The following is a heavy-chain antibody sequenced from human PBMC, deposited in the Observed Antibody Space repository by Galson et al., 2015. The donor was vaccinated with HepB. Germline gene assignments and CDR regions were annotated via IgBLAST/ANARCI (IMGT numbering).Heavy chain of an antibody. V-gene: IGHV3-21*01. CDR1: GFTFSSYS. CDR3: ARHDSSGSDAFDI. CDR2: ISSSSYI. J-gene: IGHJ3*02. Sequence: SLRLFCAASGFTFSSYSMNWVRQAPGKGLEWVSSISSSSYIYYADSVKGRFTISRDNAKNSLYLQMNSLRAEDTAVYYCARHDSSGSDAFDIWGQGTMVTVSS. D-gene: IGHD3-22*01.